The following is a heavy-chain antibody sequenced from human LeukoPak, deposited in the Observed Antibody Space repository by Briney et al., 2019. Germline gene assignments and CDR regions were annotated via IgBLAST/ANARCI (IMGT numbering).Heavy chain of an antibody. Sequence: PGRSLRLSCAASGFTFSSYGMQWVRQAPGKGLEWVAVIWYDGSNKYYADSVKGRFTISRDNSKNTLYLQMNSLRAEDTAVYYCARDDSSSSCFDPWGQGTLVTVSS. CDR1: GFTFSSYG. CDR2: IWYDGSNK. D-gene: IGHD6-6*01. J-gene: IGHJ5*02. V-gene: IGHV3-33*01. CDR3: ARDDSSSSCFDP.